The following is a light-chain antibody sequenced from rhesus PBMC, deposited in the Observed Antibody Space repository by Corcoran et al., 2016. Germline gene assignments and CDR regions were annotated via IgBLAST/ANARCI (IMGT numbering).Light chain of an antibody. CDR2: DND. V-gene: IGLV1-60*01. Sequence: QSVLTQPPSASEAARKSVTISCSGSSSNIGGNSVSWYLQLPGTAPRLLIYDNDQRASGVSDRFSGSKSGTSASLAISGLQTEDEADYYCAVWDAGLRGYIFGVGTRLTVL. CDR1: SSNIGGNS. CDR3: AVWDAGLRGYI. J-gene: IGLJ1*01.